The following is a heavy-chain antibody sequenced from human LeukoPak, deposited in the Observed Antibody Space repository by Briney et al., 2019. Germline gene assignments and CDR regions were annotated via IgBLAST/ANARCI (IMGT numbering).Heavy chain of an antibody. D-gene: IGHD4-11*01. J-gene: IGHJ4*02. CDR3: VRGNYGFDY. CDR2: IVGSGSTT. CDR1: GFTFSSYA. Sequence: PGGSLRLSCAASGFTFSSYAMSWIRQAPGKGLECVSNIVGSGSTTDYADSVKGRFTISRDNAKNSLYLQMNSLRAEDTAVYYCVRGNYGFDYWGQGTLVTVSS. V-gene: IGHV3-11*01.